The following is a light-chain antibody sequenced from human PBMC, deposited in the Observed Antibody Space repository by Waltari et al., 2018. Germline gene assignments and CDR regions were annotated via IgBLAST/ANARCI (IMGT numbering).Light chain of an antibody. CDR1: QSVSRA. CDR3: QHYLRLPVT. Sequence: ELVLTQSPGTLSLSLGERATVSCRASQSVSRALAWYQQKPGQAPRLLIYGASTRATGIPDRFSGSGSGTDFSLTISRLEPDDVAVYYCQHYLRLPVTFGQGTTVEI. CDR2: GAS. V-gene: IGKV3-20*01. J-gene: IGKJ1*01.